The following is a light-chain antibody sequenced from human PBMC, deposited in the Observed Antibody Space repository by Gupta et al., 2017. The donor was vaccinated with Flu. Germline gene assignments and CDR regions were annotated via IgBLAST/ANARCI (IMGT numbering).Light chain of an antibody. J-gene: IGKJ4*01. CDR3: QQYYNWPPLT. V-gene: IGKV3-15*01. CDR2: YAS. Sequence: ERVILSCRASQGVTTKVAYYQHRPGQAPGLLIDYASTRATGIPARFTGSGSGTEFSLIISSLQSEDFALYYCQQYYNWPPLTFGGGTKVEVK. CDR1: QGVTTK.